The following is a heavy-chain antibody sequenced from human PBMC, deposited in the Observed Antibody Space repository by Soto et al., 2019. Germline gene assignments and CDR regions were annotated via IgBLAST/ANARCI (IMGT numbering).Heavy chain of an antibody. D-gene: IGHD3-9*01. Sequence: SETLSLTCVVSDGSFSTYYYNWIRQSPGKGLEWIGEINHSGSNNYSPSLKSRVTVSLDTSKNQFSLKLTSVTAADTAVYYCARGGSNDWQVAFDIWRQGTMVTVSS. V-gene: IGHV4-34*01. J-gene: IGHJ3*02. CDR1: DGSFSTYY. CDR2: INHSGSN. CDR3: ARGGSNDWQVAFDI.